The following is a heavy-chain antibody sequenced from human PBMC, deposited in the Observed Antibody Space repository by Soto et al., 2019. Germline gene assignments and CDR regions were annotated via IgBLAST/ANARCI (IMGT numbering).Heavy chain of an antibody. Sequence: NPSETLSLTCTVSGGSISSYYWSWIRQLPGKGLEWIGYIYYSGSTNYSPSLKSRVTISVDTSKNQFSLKLSSVTAADTAVYYCARLPPWGLAARPYYGMDVWGQGTTVTVSS. CDR1: GGSISSYY. CDR2: IYYSGST. CDR3: ARLPPWGLAARPYYGMDV. V-gene: IGHV4-59*01. J-gene: IGHJ6*02. D-gene: IGHD6-6*01.